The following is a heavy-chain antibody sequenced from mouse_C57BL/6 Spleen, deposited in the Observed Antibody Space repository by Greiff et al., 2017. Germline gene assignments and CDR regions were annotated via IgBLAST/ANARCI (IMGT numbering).Heavy chain of an antibody. CDR2: INPNNGGT. V-gene: IGHV1-22*01. CDR3: ARGIYYDYSWFAY. Sequence: VQLKESGPELVKPGASVKMSCKASGYTFTDYNMHWVKQSHGKSLEWIGYINPNNGGTSYNQKFKGKATLTVNKSSNTAYMELRSLTSEDSAVYYCARGIYYDYSWFAYWGQGTLVTVSA. D-gene: IGHD2-4*01. CDR1: GYTFTDYN. J-gene: IGHJ3*01.